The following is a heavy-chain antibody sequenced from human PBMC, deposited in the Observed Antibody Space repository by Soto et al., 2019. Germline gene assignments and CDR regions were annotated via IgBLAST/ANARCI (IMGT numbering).Heavy chain of an antibody. Sequence: SVKVSCKASGFTFTSSAVQWVRQARGQRLEWIGWIVVGSGRTNFAQKFHERVMITRDVSTSTVYMVLSSLRSEDTAVYYCARQRTTVVTQAYFDHWGQGALVTVSS. J-gene: IGHJ4*02. D-gene: IGHD2-21*02. CDR2: IVVGSGRT. CDR3: ARQRTTVVTQAYFDH. V-gene: IGHV1-58*01. CDR1: GFTFTSSA.